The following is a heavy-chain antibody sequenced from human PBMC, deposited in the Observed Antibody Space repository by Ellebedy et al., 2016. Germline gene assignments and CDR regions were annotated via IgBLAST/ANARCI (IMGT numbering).Heavy chain of an antibody. J-gene: IGHJ4*02. CDR2: TTWRGFTT. CDR3: ARGDFHGSGAHCDF. CDR1: GFMFGDYS. V-gene: IGHV3-9*01. D-gene: IGHD3-10*01. Sequence: SLKISCAASGFMFGDYSMHWVRQAPGKGLEWVSGTTWRGFTTGYADSVKGRFTISRDNAKNSLVLQMNSLRTEDTALYYCARGDFHGSGAHCDFWGQGTLVTVSS.